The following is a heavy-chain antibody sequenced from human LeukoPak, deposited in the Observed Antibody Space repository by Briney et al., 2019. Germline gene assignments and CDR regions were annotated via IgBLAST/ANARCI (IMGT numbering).Heavy chain of an antibody. Sequence: PGRSLRLSCAASRFTFSSYGMHWVRQAPGQGLEWVAVISYDGSNKYYADSVKGRFTISRDNSKNTLYLQMNILRAEDTAVYYCARGYSSSWQYFDYWGQGTLVTVSS. V-gene: IGHV3-30*03. D-gene: IGHD6-13*01. CDR3: ARGYSSSWQYFDY. CDR1: RFTFSSYG. CDR2: ISYDGSNK. J-gene: IGHJ4*02.